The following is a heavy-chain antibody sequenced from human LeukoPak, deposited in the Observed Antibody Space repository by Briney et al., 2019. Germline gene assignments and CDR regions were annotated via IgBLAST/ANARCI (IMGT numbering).Heavy chain of an antibody. CDR2: ISYDGSNK. D-gene: IGHD1-7*01. J-gene: IGHJ6*03. Sequence: GGSLRLSCAASGFTFSSYAMHWVRQAPGKGLEWVAVISYDGSNKYYADSVKGRFTISRDNSKNTLYLQMNSLRAEDTAVYYCARDGTYYMDVWGKGTTVTVSS. CDR1: GFTFSSYA. CDR3: ARDGTYYMDV. V-gene: IGHV3-30*04.